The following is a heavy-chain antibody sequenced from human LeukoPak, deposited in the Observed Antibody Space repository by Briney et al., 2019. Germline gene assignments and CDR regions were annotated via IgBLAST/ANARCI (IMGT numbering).Heavy chain of an antibody. CDR2: IYYSGST. CDR3: ARVPCGGDCYYLDY. Sequence: KPSETLSLTCTVSGSSISSYYWSWIRQSPRKGLEWIGYIYYSGSTNYNPSLESRVTISVDTSKNQISLKLSSVTAADTAAHYCARVPCGGDCYYLDYWGQGTLVTVSS. V-gene: IGHV4-59*01. CDR1: GSSISSYY. J-gene: IGHJ4*02. D-gene: IGHD2-21*02.